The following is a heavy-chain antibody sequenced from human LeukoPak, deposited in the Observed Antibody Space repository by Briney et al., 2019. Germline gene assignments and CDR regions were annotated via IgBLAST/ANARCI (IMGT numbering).Heavy chain of an antibody. Sequence: ASVKVSCKASGYTFTSYDINWVRQATGQGLEWMGWMNPNSGNTGYAQKFQGRVTMTRNTSISTAYMELSSLRSEGTAVYYCARALPKEAAVVEGPYYFDYWGQGTLVTVSS. D-gene: IGHD2-21*01. CDR1: GYTFTSYD. CDR2: MNPNSGNT. J-gene: IGHJ4*02. V-gene: IGHV1-8*01. CDR3: ARALPKEAAVVEGPYYFDY.